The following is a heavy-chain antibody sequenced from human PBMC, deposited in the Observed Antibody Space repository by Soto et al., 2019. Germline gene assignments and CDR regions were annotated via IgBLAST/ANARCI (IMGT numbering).Heavy chain of an antibody. D-gene: IGHD1-26*01. Sequence: SETLSLTCTVSGVSISSSSYYWGWIRQPPGKGLEWIGSIYYSGSTYYNPSLKSRVTISVDTSKNQFSLKLSSVTAADTAVYYCARGMVGATYDAFDIWGQGTMVT. CDR1: GVSISSSSYY. J-gene: IGHJ3*02. V-gene: IGHV4-39*01. CDR3: ARGMVGATYDAFDI. CDR2: IYYSGST.